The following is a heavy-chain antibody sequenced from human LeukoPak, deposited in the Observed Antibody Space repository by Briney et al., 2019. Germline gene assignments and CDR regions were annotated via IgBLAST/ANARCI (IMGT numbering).Heavy chain of an antibody. CDR1: GYTFTGYY. D-gene: IGHD6-19*01. V-gene: IGHV1-2*02. J-gene: IGHJ4*02. CDR2: IDPNSGGT. CDR3: ARVHSGWRMIDY. Sequence: ASVKVSCKASGYTFTGYYMHWVRQAPGQGLEWMGWIDPNSGGTNYAQKFQGRVIMTRDTSISTAYMELSRLRSDDTAVYYCARVHSGWRMIDYWGQGTLVTVSS.